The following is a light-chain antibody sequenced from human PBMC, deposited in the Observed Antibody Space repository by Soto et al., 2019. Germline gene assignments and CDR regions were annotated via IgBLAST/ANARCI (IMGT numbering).Light chain of an antibody. V-gene: IGKV1-5*03. CDR2: KAS. Sequence: DIQMTQSPSTLSGSVGDRVTITCRASQTISSWLAWYQQKPGKAPKLLIYKASTLKSGVPSRFSGSGSGTEFTLTISSLQPDDFAVYYCQQYNNWPPLTFGGGTKVDNK. CDR3: QQYNNWPPLT. CDR1: QTISSW. J-gene: IGKJ4*01.